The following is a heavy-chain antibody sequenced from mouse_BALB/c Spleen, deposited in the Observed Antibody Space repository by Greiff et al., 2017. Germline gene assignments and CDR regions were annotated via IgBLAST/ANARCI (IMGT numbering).Heavy chain of an antibody. CDR2: IYPGSGST. V-gene: IGHV1S22*01. Sequence: LKQPGSELVRPGASVKLSCKASGYTFTSYWMHWVKQRPGQGLEWIGNIYPGSGSTNYDEKFKSKATLTVDTSSSTAYMQLSSLTSEDSAVYYCTREGLTTVVDYWGQGTTLTVSS. CDR3: TREGLTTVVDY. J-gene: IGHJ2*01. CDR1: GYTFTSYW. D-gene: IGHD1-1*01.